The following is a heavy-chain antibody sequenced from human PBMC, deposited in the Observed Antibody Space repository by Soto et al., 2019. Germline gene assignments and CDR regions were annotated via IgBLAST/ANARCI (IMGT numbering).Heavy chain of an antibody. Sequence: GGSLRLSCAASGFTLSSYAMHWVRQTPGKGLEWVSALRGGGGSAHNPDSAKGRFTISRDNSKNTLYLQMNSLRAEDTALYYCARDCSSSSCSVWHYWGQGTLVTVSS. CDR2: LRGGGGSA. J-gene: IGHJ4*02. CDR1: GFTLSSYA. D-gene: IGHD2-2*01. CDR3: ARDCSSSSCSVWHY. V-gene: IGHV3-23*01.